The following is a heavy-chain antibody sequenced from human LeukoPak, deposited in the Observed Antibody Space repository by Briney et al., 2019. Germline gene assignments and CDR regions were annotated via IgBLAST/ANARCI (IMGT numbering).Heavy chain of an antibody. Sequence: SETLSLTCTVSGGSISSYYWSWIRQPAGKGLEWIWRIYTSGSPNYNPSLKSRVTMSVDTSKNQFSLKLSSVTAADTAVYYCARGDYYYDSSGYHLLFDYWGQGTLVTVSS. V-gene: IGHV4-4*07. CDR3: ARGDYYYDSSGYHLLFDY. CDR1: GGSISSYY. D-gene: IGHD3-22*01. CDR2: IYTSGSP. J-gene: IGHJ4*02.